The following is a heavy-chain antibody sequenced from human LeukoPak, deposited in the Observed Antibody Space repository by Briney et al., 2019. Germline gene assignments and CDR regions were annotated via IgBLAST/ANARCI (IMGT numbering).Heavy chain of an antibody. V-gene: IGHV4-39*07. J-gene: IGHJ4*02. CDR1: GGSISSSSYY. CDR2: IYYSGST. CDR3: ARDRRRWLHPRVYFDY. Sequence: LETLSLTCTVSGGSISSSSYYWGWIRQPPGKGLEWIGSIYYSGSTYYNPSLKSRVTISVDTSKNQFSLKLSSVTAADTAVYYCARDRRRWLHPRVYFDYWGQGTLVTVSS. D-gene: IGHD5-24*01.